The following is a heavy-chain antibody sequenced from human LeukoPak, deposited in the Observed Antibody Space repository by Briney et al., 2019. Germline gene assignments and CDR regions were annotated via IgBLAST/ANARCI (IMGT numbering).Heavy chain of an antibody. V-gene: IGHV3-30-3*01. CDR1: GFTFSSYW. D-gene: IGHD2-2*01. Sequence: GGSLRLSCAASGFTFSSYWMSWVRQAPGKGLEWVAVISYDGSNKYYADSVKGRFTISRDNSKNTLYLQMNSLRAEDTAVYYCARDGRCSSTSCYVLEVFDYWGQGTLVTVSS. CDR3: ARDGRCSSTSCYVLEVFDY. J-gene: IGHJ4*02. CDR2: ISYDGSNK.